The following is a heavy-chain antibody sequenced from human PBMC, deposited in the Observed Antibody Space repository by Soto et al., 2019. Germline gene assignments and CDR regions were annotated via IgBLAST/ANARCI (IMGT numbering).Heavy chain of an antibody. CDR1: GYTFTSYG. Sequence: ASVKVSCKASGYTFTSYGISWVRQAPGQGLEWMGWINAGNGNTKYSQKFQGRVTITRDTSASAAYMELSSLRSEDTAVYSCARGPNPYLFDYWGQRTLVTGSS. CDR3: ARGPNPYLFDY. J-gene: IGHJ4*02. V-gene: IGHV1-3*01. D-gene: IGHD2-8*01. CDR2: INAGNGNT.